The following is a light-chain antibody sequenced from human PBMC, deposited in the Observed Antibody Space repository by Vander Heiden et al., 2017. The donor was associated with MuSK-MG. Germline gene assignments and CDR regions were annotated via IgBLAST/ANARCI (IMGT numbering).Light chain of an antibody. CDR2: DAS. CDR3: QQRSNWLT. J-gene: IGKJ4*01. CDR1: QSVSNY. V-gene: IGKV3-11*01. Sequence: EIVLTQSPATLSLSPGERATLSCRASQSVSNYLAWYQQKPGQAPRLLIYDASNRATGIPDRFSGSGSGTDFTLTISSLEPEDFAVYYWQQRSNWLTFGGGTKVEIK.